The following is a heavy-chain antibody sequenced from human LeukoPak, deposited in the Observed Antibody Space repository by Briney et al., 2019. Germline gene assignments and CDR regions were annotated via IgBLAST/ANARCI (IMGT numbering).Heavy chain of an antibody. CDR1: GFTFSDHY. V-gene: IGHV3-72*01. J-gene: IGHJ3*02. Sequence: QPGRSLRLSCAASGFTFSDHYMDWVRQAPGKGLEWGSRSRNKANSYTTEYAASVKGRFIISRDDSKNSLYLQMNSLKTEDTAVYYCARDLDYGGNSDAFDIWGQGTMVTVSS. CDR2: SRNKANSYTT. CDR3: ARDLDYGGNSDAFDI. D-gene: IGHD4-23*01.